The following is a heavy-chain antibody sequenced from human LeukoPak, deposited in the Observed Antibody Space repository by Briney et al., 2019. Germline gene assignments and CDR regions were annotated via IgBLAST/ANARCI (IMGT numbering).Heavy chain of an antibody. CDR3: VTNSIGYCSGGNCYQVSDS. Sequence: SETLSLTCAVSGDSVKSYYWNWIRQPPGRGLEWIGFMYFSGSTNYSPSLKSRVTMAIDTSKNQFSLKLTSVTAADTAVYYCVTNSIGYCSGGNCYQVSDSWGQGSLVTVSS. D-gene: IGHD2-15*01. V-gene: IGHV4-59*02. CDR1: GDSVKSYY. J-gene: IGHJ4*02. CDR2: MYFSGST.